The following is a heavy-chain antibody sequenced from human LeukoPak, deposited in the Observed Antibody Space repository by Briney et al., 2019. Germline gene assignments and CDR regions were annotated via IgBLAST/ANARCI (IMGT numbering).Heavy chain of an antibody. CDR3: ARRPPSAVTRSFFDY. D-gene: IGHD4-17*01. V-gene: IGHV4-34*01. CDR1: GGSFSGYY. CDR2: INHSGST. Sequence: SETLSLTCAVYGGSFSGYYWSWIRQPPGKGLEWIGEINHSGSTNYNPSHKSRVTISVDTSKNQFSLKLSSVTAADTAVYYCARRPPSAVTRSFFDYWGQGTLVTVSS. J-gene: IGHJ4*02.